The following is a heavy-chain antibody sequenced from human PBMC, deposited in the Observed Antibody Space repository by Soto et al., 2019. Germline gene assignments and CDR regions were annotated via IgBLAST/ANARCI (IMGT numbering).Heavy chain of an antibody. CDR1: GFTFNSYA. CDR3: AKGRYFDASGGCANF. CDR2: ISGSGWQT. J-gene: IGHJ2*01. Sequence: EVRLMESGGGFLQPGGSQRLSCVASGFTFNSYAMSWVRQTPEKGLEWVSAISGSGWQTYYAESVQGRFTISRDNSKTTVYLPMNRLRAEDSGIYYCAKGRYFDASGGCANFWGRGTLVTVSS. V-gene: IGHV3-23*01. D-gene: IGHD3-9*01.